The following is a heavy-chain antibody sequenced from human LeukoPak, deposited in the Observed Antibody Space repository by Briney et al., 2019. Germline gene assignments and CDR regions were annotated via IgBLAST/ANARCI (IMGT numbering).Heavy chain of an antibody. V-gene: IGHV3-74*01. CDR2: INSDGSST. CDR1: GFTFSSYW. J-gene: IGHJ4*02. CDR3: ARTMAAAHFDY. D-gene: IGHD6-13*01. Sequence: GGSLRLSCAASGFTFSSYWMHWVRQAPGKGLVWVSRINSDGSSTSYADSVKGRFTISRDNAKNTLYLQMNSLRAEDTAVYYCARTMAAAHFDYWGQGTLVTASS.